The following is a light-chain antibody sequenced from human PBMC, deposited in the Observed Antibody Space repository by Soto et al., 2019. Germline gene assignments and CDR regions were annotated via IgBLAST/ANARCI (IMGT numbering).Light chain of an antibody. CDR2: GAS. Sequence: EIVLTQSPGTLSLSPGEEATLSCRASQSVSSNYLAWYQQKPGQAPRLLIYGASSRANGIPDRFSGSGSGTDFTLTIRRLEPEDFAVYYCQQEGYSQWYTFGQGTKLEIK. J-gene: IGKJ2*01. CDR3: QQEGYSQWYT. CDR1: QSVSSNY. V-gene: IGKV3-20*01.